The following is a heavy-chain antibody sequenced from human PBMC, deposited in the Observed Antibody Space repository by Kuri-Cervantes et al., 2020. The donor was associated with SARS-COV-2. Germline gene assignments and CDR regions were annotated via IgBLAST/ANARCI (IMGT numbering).Heavy chain of an antibody. J-gene: IGHJ6*02. CDR2: INPNSGGT. CDR1: GYTFTGYY. V-gene: IGHV1-2*04. Sequence: ASVKVSCKASGYTFTGYYIHWVRQAPGQGLEWMGWINPNSGGTNYAQKFQGWVTMTRDTSINTGYMELSRLRSDDTAVYYCARARVRGLITAYYYYGMDVWGQGTTVTVSS. D-gene: IGHD3-10*01. CDR3: ARARVRGLITAYYYYGMDV.